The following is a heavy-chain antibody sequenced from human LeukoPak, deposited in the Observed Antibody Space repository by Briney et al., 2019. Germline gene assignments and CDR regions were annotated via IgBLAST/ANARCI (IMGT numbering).Heavy chain of an antibody. Sequence: PSETLSLTCTVSGGSISSYYWSWIRRPPGKGLEWIGYIYYTGSTNYNPSLKSRVTISVDTSKNQLSLKLNSVAAADTAVYYCARLEYSSSVRPVTGVDVWGRGTTVTVSS. D-gene: IGHD6-6*01. CDR2: IYYTGST. J-gene: IGHJ6*04. V-gene: IGHV4-59*01. CDR1: GGSISSYY. CDR3: ARLEYSSSVRPVTGVDV.